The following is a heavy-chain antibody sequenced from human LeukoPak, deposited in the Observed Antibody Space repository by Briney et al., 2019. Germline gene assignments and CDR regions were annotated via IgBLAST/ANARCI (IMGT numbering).Heavy chain of an antibody. V-gene: IGHV4-59*01. CDR2: MYYSGSA. D-gene: IGHD2-21*02. Sequence: KPSETLSLTCTVSGGSINGYSWTWIRQPPGKGQEWIGYMYYSGSANYNPSLKSRVTISVDTSKNQFSLKLRSVTAADTAVYYCARAGQCGGDCYSLDYWGQGTLVTVSS. J-gene: IGHJ4*02. CDR3: ARAGQCGGDCYSLDY. CDR1: GGSINGYS.